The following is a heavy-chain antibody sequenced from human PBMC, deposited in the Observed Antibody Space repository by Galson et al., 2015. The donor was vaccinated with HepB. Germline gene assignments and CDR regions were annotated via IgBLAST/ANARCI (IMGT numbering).Heavy chain of an antibody. CDR2: ISYDGTGT. Sequence: SLRLSCAASGLTFSSYGMHWVRQAPGKGLEWVAVISYDGTGTNYADSVKGRFTISRDNAKNTLYLQIHSLRAEDTAVYYCARSNSGVDNWGQGTLVTVSS. V-gene: IGHV3-30*03. D-gene: IGHD2-21*01. J-gene: IGHJ4*02. CDR3: ARSNSGVDN. CDR1: GLTFSSYG.